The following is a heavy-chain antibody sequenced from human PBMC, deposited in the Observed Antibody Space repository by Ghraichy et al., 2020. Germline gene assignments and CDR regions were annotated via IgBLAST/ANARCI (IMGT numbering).Heavy chain of an antibody. J-gene: IGHJ4*02. CDR3: AKDSYYSSGWYNY. D-gene: IGHD6-19*01. CDR2: ISGSGGST. V-gene: IGHV3-23*01. Sequence: GESLRLSCAASGFTFSSYAMSWVRQAPGKGLEWVSAISGSGGSTYYADSVKGRFTISRDNSKNTLYLQMNSLRAEDTAVYYCAKDSYYSSGWYNYWGQGTLVTVSS. CDR1: GFTFSSYA.